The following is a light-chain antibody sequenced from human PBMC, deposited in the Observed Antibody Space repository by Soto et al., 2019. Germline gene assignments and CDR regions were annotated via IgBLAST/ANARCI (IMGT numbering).Light chain of an antibody. CDR2: SSS. CDR3: QQYDDWQT. V-gene: IGKV3-15*01. J-gene: IGKJ1*01. Sequence: EIVLTQSPATLSLSPGERATLSCRASQSVSRNVAWYQQKPGQAPRLLIYSSSTRASGIPARFSGSASGTEFTLTISSLQSEDIAVYYCQQYDDWQTFGQGTKVDIK. CDR1: QSVSRN.